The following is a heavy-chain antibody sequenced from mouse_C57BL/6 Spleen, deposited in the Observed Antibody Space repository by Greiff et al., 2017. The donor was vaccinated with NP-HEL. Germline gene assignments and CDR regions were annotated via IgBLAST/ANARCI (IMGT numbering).Heavy chain of an antibody. J-gene: IGHJ4*01. CDR2: IHPNSGST. D-gene: IGHD2-5*01. CDR3: ARQGSNPYYYAMDY. CDR1: GYTFTSYW. V-gene: IGHV1-64*01. Sequence: QVQLQQPGAELVKPGASVKLSCKASGYTFTSYWMHWVKQRPGQGLEWIGMIHPNSGSTNYNEKFKSKATLTVDKSSSTAYMQLSSLTSEDSAVYYCARQGSNPYYYAMDYWGQGTSVTVSS.